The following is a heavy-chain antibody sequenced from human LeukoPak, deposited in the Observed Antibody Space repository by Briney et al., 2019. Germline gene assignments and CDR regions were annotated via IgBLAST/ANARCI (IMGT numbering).Heavy chain of an antibody. Sequence: GGSLRLSCAASGFTFSSYGMHWVRQAPGKGLEWVSGISASGGSTYYADSVKGRFTVSRDNSKNTLYLQMYSLRAGDTAVYYCAKGAETGNYYYYYMDVWGKGTTVTVSS. CDR1: GFTFSSYG. CDR3: AKGAETGNYYYYYMDV. CDR2: ISASGGST. J-gene: IGHJ6*03. V-gene: IGHV3-23*01.